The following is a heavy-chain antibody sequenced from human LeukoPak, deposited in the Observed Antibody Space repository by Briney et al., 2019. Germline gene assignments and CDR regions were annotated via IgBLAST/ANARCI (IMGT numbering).Heavy chain of an antibody. D-gene: IGHD3-22*01. V-gene: IGHV1-3*03. J-gene: IGHJ4*02. CDR2: INAGNGNT. CDR3: AREAVVYSSGYGMYYFDY. CDR1: GYTFTGYY. Sequence: ASVKVSCKASGYTFTGYYMHWVRQAPGQRLEWMGWINAGNGNTKYSQEFQGRVTITRDTSASTAYMELSSLRSEDMAVYYCAREAVVYSSGYGMYYFDYWGQGTLVTVSS.